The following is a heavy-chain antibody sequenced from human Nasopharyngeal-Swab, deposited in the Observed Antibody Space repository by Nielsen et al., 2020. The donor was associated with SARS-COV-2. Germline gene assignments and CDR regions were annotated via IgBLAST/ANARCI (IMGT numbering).Heavy chain of an antibody. Sequence: WIRQPPGKGLEWVGFIRSKAYGGTTEYAASVKGRFTIPRDDSKSIAYLQMNSLKTEDTAVYYCTRALYDYVWGNYRYGFDYWGQGTLVTVSS. CDR3: TRALYDYVWGNYRYGFDY. D-gene: IGHD3-16*02. CDR2: IRSKAYGGTT. J-gene: IGHJ4*02. V-gene: IGHV3-49*02.